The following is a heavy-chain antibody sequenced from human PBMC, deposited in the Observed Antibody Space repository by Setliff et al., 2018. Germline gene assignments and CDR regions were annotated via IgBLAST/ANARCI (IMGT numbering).Heavy chain of an antibody. Sequence: GESLKISCAASEFTFSSYAMAWVRQAPGQGLEWVAYVRHDGSNENYADSVKGRFTISRDNANHSLHLQMNSLRAEDTAVYFCARLALTGYDTSGYYYALDYYYYMDVWGKGTTVTVSS. V-gene: IGHV3-30*02. CDR1: EFTFSSYA. CDR3: ARLALTGYDTSGYYYALDYYYYMDV. J-gene: IGHJ6*03. CDR2: VRHDGSNE. D-gene: IGHD3-22*01.